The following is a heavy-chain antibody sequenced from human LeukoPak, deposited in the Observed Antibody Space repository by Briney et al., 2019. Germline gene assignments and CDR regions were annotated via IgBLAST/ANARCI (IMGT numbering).Heavy chain of an antibody. CDR3: ASSLYYYDSSGQNY. D-gene: IGHD3-22*01. V-gene: IGHV4-38-2*02. CDR2: IYHSGIT. CDR1: GYSISGGYY. Sequence: SETLSLTCIVSGYSISGGYYWDWIRQPPGKGLEWIGSIYHSGITYYNPSLKSRVTISVDTSKNNFSLTLNSVTAADTAVYYCASSLYYYDSSGQNYWGQGILVTVSS. J-gene: IGHJ4*02.